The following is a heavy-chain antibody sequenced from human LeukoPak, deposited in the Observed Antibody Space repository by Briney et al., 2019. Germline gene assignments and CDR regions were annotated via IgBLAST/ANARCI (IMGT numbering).Heavy chain of an antibody. D-gene: IGHD4-23*01. CDR3: ARGTVVTPRYWYFDL. Sequence: SETLSLTCAVYGGSFSGYYWSWIRQPPGKGQEWIGEINHSGSTNYNPSLKSRVTISVDTSKNQFSLKLSSVTAADTAVYYCARGTVVTPRYWYFDLWGRGTLVTVSS. V-gene: IGHV4-34*01. CDR1: GGSFSGYY. CDR2: INHSGST. J-gene: IGHJ2*01.